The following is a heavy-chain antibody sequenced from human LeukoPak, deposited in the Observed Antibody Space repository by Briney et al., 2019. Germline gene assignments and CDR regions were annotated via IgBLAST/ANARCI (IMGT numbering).Heavy chain of an antibody. V-gene: IGHV3-7*03. CDR3: ARGGYSSSWAYYYYYGMDV. Sequence: GGSLRLSCAASGSTFSSYWMSWVRQAPGKGLEWVANIKQDGSEKYYVDSVKGRFTISGDNAKNSLYLQMNSLRAEDTAVYYCARGGYSSSWAYYYYYGMDVWGKGTTVTVSS. CDR2: IKQDGSEK. CDR1: GSTFSSYW. D-gene: IGHD6-13*01. J-gene: IGHJ6*04.